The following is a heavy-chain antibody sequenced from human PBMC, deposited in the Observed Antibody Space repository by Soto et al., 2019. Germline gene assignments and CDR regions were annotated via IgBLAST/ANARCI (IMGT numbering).Heavy chain of an antibody. J-gene: IGHJ6*02. D-gene: IGHD3-10*01. Sequence: ASVKVSCKASGYTFTSYGISWVRQAPGQGLEWMGWISAYNGNTNYAQKLQGRVTMTTDTSTSTAYMELRSLRSDDTAVYYCARDRELLWFGELLYPPYYDVMDVWGQGTTVTVSS. V-gene: IGHV1-18*01. CDR1: GYTFTSYG. CDR2: ISAYNGNT. CDR3: ARDRELLWFGELLYPPYYDVMDV.